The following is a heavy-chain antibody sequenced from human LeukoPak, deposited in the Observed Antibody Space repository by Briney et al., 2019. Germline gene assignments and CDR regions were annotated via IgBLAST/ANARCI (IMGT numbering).Heavy chain of an antibody. Sequence: GGSLRLSCEASGFIFSSYGMHWVRQAPGKGLEWVAVIWNDASAKYYADSVKGRFTVSRDNSKNMLYLQMSSLRAEDTAVYYCARDLKLVGATHYFDYWGQGNPVTVSS. CDR1: GFIFSSYG. CDR2: IWNDASAK. J-gene: IGHJ4*02. D-gene: IGHD1-26*01. V-gene: IGHV3-33*01. CDR3: ARDLKLVGATHYFDY.